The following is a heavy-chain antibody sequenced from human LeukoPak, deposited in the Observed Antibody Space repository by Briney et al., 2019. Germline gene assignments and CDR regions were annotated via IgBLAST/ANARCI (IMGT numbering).Heavy chain of an antibody. CDR1: GGSISSYY. D-gene: IGHD3-22*01. CDR3: ARSVYDSSGYYSGAFDI. V-gene: IGHV4-59*01. CDR2: IYYSGST. Sequence: SETLSLTCTVSGGSISSYYWSWIRQPPGKGLEWIGYIYYSGSTNYNPSLKSRVTISVDTSKNQFSLKLSSVTAADTAVYYCARSVYDSSGYYSGAFDIWGQGTMVTVSS. J-gene: IGHJ3*02.